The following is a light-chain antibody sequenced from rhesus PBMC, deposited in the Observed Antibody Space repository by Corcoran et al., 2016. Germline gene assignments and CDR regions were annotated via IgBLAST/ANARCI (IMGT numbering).Light chain of an antibody. J-gene: IGKJ2*01. Sequence: EIVMTQSPATLALSPGERATLSCRASQSVSRYLAWYQQKPGQVPRRPIYWASSRATGIPDRFSGSGSGTEFPLTIRSLEPEDVGVYFCLQSSNWYSFGQGTKVEIK. V-gene: IGKV3-24*04. CDR3: LQSSNWYS. CDR1: QSVSRY. CDR2: WAS.